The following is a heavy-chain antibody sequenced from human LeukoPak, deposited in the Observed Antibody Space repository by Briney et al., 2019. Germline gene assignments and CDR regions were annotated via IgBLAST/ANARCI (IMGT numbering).Heavy chain of an antibody. V-gene: IGHV1-18*01. CDR1: GYTFTIYG. Sequence: ASVKVSFKASGYTFTIYGISWVRQAPGQGLEWMGWISAYNGNTNYAQKLQGRVTMTTDTSTSTAYMELRSLRSDDTAVYYCAREGHYDYVWGSYRYIYSDYWGQGTLVTVSS. J-gene: IGHJ4*02. CDR3: AREGHYDYVWGSYRYIYSDY. CDR2: ISAYNGNT. D-gene: IGHD3-16*02.